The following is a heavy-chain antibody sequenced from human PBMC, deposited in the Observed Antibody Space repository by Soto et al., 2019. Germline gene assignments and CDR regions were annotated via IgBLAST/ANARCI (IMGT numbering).Heavy chain of an antibody. CDR1: GFTFSSNA. J-gene: IGHJ6*02. Sequence: GGSLRLSCAASGFTFSSNAMHWVRQAPGKGLEWVAVISYDGSNKYYADSVKGRFTISRDNSKNTLYLQMNSLRAEDTAVYYCARDQSGSYYYYYGMDVWGQGTTVTVSS. CDR2: ISYDGSNK. V-gene: IGHV3-30-3*01. D-gene: IGHD3-3*01. CDR3: ARDQSGSYYYYYGMDV.